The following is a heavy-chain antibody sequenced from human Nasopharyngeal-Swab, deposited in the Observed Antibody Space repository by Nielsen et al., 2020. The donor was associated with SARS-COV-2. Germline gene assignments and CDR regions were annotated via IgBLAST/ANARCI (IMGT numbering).Heavy chain of an antibody. CDR3: AGAGDSSGWYFWFDP. CDR2: ISYDGSNK. CDR1: GFTFSSYA. D-gene: IGHD6-19*01. J-gene: IGHJ5*02. Sequence: GESLKISCAASGFTFSSYAMHWVRQAPGKGLEWVAVISYDGSNKYYADSVKGRFTISRDNSKNTLYLQMNSLRAEDTAVYYCAGAGDSSGWYFWFDPWGQGTLVTVSS. V-gene: IGHV3-30-3*01.